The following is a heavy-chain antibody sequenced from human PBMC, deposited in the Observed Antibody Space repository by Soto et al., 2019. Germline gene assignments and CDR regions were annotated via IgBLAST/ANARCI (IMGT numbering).Heavy chain of an antibody. V-gene: IGHV3-23*01. CDR2: IRGSGGST. Sequence: EVQLLESGGGLVQPGGSLRLSCAASGFTFSSYAMSWVRQAPGKGLEWVSAIRGSGGSTYYADSVKGRFTISRDNSKNTLYLQMNSLRAEDTAVYYCASGSGYDNYYFDYWGQGTLVTVSS. J-gene: IGHJ4*02. CDR3: ASGSGYDNYYFDY. CDR1: GFTFSSYA. D-gene: IGHD5-12*01.